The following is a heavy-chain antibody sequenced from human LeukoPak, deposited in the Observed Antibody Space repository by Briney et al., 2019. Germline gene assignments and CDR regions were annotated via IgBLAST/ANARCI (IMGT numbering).Heavy chain of an antibody. CDR1: GFTFSSYA. CDR2: ISSSGNTI. Sequence: GGSLRLSCAASGFTFSSYAMHWVRQAPGKGLEWVSYISSSGNTIYYADSVRGRFTISRDNAKNSLYLQMNSLRAEDTSVYYCVPSYCSSATCYHYFEYWGQGTLVTVSS. D-gene: IGHD2-2*01. V-gene: IGHV3-48*01. J-gene: IGHJ4*02. CDR3: VPSYCSSATCYHYFEY.